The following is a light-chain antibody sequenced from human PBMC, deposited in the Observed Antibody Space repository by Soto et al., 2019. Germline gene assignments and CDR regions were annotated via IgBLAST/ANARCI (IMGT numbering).Light chain of an antibody. J-gene: IGKJ4*01. CDR1: QSVSCH. V-gene: IGKV3-11*01. CDR3: QQRSNWPLT. Sequence: EIVLTQSPATLSLSPGERAALSCRASQSVSCHLAWYQHKPGQAPRLLLYDASIRATGIPARFSGSVSGTDFTLIISSLEPEDLEVYYCQQRSNWPLTFGVGTKVEIK. CDR2: DAS.